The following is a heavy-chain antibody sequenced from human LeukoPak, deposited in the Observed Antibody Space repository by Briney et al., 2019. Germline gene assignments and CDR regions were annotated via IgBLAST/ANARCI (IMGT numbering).Heavy chain of an antibody. CDR1: GGSISSSSYY. CDR3: ARDVGPRIAVGVVFDY. V-gene: IGHV4-39*02. Sequence: SETLSLTCTVSGGSISSSSYYWGWIRQPPGTGLEWIGSIYSGGNTYYNPSLKSRVTISVDASKNQCSLRLSSVTAADTAVYYCARDVGPRIAVGVVFDYWGQGTLVTVSS. J-gene: IGHJ4*02. CDR2: IYSGGNT. D-gene: IGHD6-19*01.